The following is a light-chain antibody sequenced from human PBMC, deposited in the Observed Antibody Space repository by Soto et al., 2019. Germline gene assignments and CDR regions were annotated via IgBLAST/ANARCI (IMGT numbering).Light chain of an antibody. J-gene: IGKJ5*01. CDR3: QQRSNWPPIT. CDR1: QSLASRY. Sequence: ILLTQSPGTLSLSPGERATLYCRASQSLASRYLAWYQQKPGHAPRLLIYGASSRAADIPDRFSGSGSGTDFSLTISSLEPDDFAVYYCQQRSNWPPITFGQGTRLEIK. V-gene: IGKV3D-20*02. CDR2: GAS.